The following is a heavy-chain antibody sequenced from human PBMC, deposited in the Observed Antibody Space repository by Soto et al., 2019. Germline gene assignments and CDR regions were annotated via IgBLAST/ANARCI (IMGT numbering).Heavy chain of an antibody. J-gene: IGHJ6*02. V-gene: IGHV3-23*01. CDR3: AREETAWPLAYGLDV. Sequence: PGGSLRLSCAASGFTFKSYAVSWVRQAPGKGLEWVSVITGSGDSTYYADSVKGRFTISRDNSKNTLYLQMNSLRAEDTAVYYCAREETAWPLAYGLDVWGQGTTVTVSS. D-gene: IGHD2-21*02. CDR2: ITGSGDST. CDR1: GFTFKSYA.